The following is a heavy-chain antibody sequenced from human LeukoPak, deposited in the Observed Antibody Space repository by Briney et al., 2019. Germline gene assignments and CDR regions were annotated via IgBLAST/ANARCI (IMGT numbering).Heavy chain of an antibody. CDR3: TRDSACSSTSCYLYYYYGMDV. CDR2: ISAYNGNT. CDR1: GYTFTSYG. Sequence: ASVKVSFKASGYTFTSYGISWVRQAPGQGLEWMGWISAYNGNTNYAQKLQGRVTMTTDTSTSTAYMELRSLRSDDTAVYRGTRDSACSSTSCYLYYYYGMDVWGQGTTVTVSS. J-gene: IGHJ6*02. V-gene: IGHV1-18*01. D-gene: IGHD2-2*01.